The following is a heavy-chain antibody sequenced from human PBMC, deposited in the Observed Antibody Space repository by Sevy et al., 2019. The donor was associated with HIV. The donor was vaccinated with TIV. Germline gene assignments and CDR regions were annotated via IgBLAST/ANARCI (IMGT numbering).Heavy chain of an antibody. J-gene: IGHJ4*02. CDR2: IRSSSSTI. Sequence: GGSLRLSCAASGFTFSSYSMNWVRQAPGKGLEWVSYIRSSSSTIYYADSVKGRFTISRDNAKNSLYLQMNSLRAEDTAVYYCAREGRTTVTTGGFDYWGQGTLVTVSS. CDR3: AREGRTTVTTGGFDY. CDR1: GFTFSSYS. D-gene: IGHD4-17*01. V-gene: IGHV3-48*01.